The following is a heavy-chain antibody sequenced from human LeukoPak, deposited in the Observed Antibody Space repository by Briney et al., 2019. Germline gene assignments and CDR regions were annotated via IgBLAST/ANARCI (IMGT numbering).Heavy chain of an antibody. CDR1: GYILSSYY. D-gene: IGHD2-21*02. CDR3: AKTYCGDDCNIRYFDY. J-gene: IGHJ4*02. V-gene: IGHV1-46*01. Sequence: ASVKVSCKASGYILSSYYMHWVRQAPGQGLEWLGIINPSGGDTKYAQKFQGRVTMTRDKSTSTVYMELSSLRSGDTAVYYCAKTYCGDDCNIRYFDYWGQGTLVTVSS. CDR2: INPSGGDT.